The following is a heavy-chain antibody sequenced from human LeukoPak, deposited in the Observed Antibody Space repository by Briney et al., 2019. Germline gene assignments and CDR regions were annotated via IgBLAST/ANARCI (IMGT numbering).Heavy chain of an antibody. CDR2: INPSGGST. J-gene: IGHJ4*02. D-gene: IGHD6-19*01. CDR1: GYTFTSYY. Sequence: ASVKVSCKASGYTFTSYYMHWVRQAPGQGLEWMGIINPSGGSTNYAQKFQGRVTLTRDTSTTTVYMELSSLRSEDTAVYYCARVTTIAVAGRAPFGYWGQGTLVTVSS. V-gene: IGHV1-46*01. CDR3: ARVTTIAVAGRAPFGY.